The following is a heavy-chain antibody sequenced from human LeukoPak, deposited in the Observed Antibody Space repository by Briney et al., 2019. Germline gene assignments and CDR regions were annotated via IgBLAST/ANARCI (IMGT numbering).Heavy chain of an antibody. CDR2: TNPNSGAT. J-gene: IGHJ4*02. V-gene: IGHV1-2*02. CDR3: ARGYWVGYCSSTSCAYFDY. CDR1: GYTFTGYY. Sequence: EASVKVSCKASGYTFTGYYMHWVRQAPGQGLEWMGWTNPNSGATNYAQKFQGRVTMTRDTSISTAYMELSSLRSDDTAVYYCARGYWVGYCSSTSCAYFDYWGQGTLVSVSS. D-gene: IGHD2-2*01.